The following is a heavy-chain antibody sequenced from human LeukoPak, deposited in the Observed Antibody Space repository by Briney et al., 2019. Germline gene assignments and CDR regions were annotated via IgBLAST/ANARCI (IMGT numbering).Heavy chain of an antibody. J-gene: IGHJ4*02. CDR2: IYSSGSN. D-gene: IGHD3-9*01. Sequence: PSETLSRTCTVSGGSISGYFWSWIRQPAGKGLEWIGRIYSSGSNNYNPSLKSRVTISVDTSKNQFSLKLSSVTAADTAVYYCARQVSLRYFDLWGQGTLVTVSS. CDR1: GGSISGYF. CDR3: ARQVSLRYFDL. V-gene: IGHV4-4*07.